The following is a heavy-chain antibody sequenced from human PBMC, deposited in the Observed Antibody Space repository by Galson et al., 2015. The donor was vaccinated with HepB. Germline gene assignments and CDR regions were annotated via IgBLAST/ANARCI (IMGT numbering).Heavy chain of an antibody. Sequence: SLRLSCAASGFNFNDYAMHWVRQAPGKGLEWLAVISPDGSYRPYADSVKGRFTISRDNSDNTLSLQMNSLRPEDTAIYYCAKDVYSSGAVCTIDYWGRGTLVTVSS. J-gene: IGHJ4*02. D-gene: IGHD2-2*01. V-gene: IGHV3-30*18. CDR1: GFNFNDYA. CDR3: AKDVYSSGAVCTIDY. CDR2: ISPDGSYR.